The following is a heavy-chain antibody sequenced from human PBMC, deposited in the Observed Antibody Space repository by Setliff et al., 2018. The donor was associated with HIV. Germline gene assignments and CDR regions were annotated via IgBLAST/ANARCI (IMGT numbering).Heavy chain of an antibody. D-gene: IGHD3-10*01. Sequence: SVKVSCKPSGGSVSRLSLGWVRQDPGQGLEWMGGSNPIFGTAMYSQMIQGRVTFARYESTNTVYMELSSLSSDDTAVYYCARDNYGNLPAYFDHWGQGTLVTVSS. V-gene: IGHV1-69*05. CDR1: GGSVSRLS. CDR2: SNPIFGTA. CDR3: ARDNYGNLPAYFDH. J-gene: IGHJ4*02.